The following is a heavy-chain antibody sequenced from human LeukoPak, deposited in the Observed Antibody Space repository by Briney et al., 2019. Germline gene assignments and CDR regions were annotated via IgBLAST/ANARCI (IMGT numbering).Heavy chain of an antibody. CDR3: ARDKSTIFGVVRYAFDI. CDR1: GFTVSDYS. D-gene: IGHD3-3*01. Sequence: GGSLRLSCAASGFTVSDYSMSWVRQAPGKGLEWVSAISGSGSYTDYADSVKGRFTISKDNSKNTLYMRMSSLRAEDTAVYYCARDKSTIFGVVRYAFDIWGQGTMVTVSS. CDR2: ISGSGSYT. J-gene: IGHJ3*02. V-gene: IGHV3-23*01.